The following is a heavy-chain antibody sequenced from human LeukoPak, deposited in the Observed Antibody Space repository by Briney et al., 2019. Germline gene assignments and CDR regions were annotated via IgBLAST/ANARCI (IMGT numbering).Heavy chain of an antibody. J-gene: IGHJ3*02. CDR1: GFTFSVYS. Sequence: PGGSLRLSCAASGFTFSVYSMNWVRQAPGKGLEWVSAIGSSGSPIFYADSLKGRFTISRDNAKNSLYLQMNSLRPEDTASYYCAKGLNWNVHNAFDIWGQGTMVTVSS. CDR3: AKGLNWNVHNAFDI. CDR2: IGSSGSPI. V-gene: IGHV3-21*04. D-gene: IGHD1-20*01.